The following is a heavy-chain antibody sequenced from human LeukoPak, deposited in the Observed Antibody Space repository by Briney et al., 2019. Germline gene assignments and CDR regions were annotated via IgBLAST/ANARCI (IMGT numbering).Heavy chain of an antibody. CDR3: ARGVVSSYGVPDY. V-gene: IGHV4-31*03. Sequence: PSETLSLTCTVSGGSISSGGYYWSWIRQHPGKGLEWIGYIYYSGSTYYNPSLKSRVTISVDTSKNQFSLKLSSVTAADTAVYYCARGVVSSYGVPDYWGQGTLVTVSS. J-gene: IGHJ4*02. CDR2: IYYSGST. CDR1: GGSISSGGYY. D-gene: IGHD6-6*01.